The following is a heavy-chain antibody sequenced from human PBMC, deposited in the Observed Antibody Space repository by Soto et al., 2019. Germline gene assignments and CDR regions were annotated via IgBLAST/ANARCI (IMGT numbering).Heavy chain of an antibody. D-gene: IGHD3-10*01. J-gene: IGHJ2*01. Sequence: EALQIWCRTSGERLTTYWNSGLRQMPGKGLEYMGKINPTDSETNYSPSFEGHVTFSVDRSTSTAYVRWNSLKASDTAMYYCASPFKSSSCYCDVMYF. CDR2: INPTDSET. V-gene: IGHV5-10-1*01. CDR3: ASPFKSSSCYCDVMYF. CDR1: GERLTTYW.